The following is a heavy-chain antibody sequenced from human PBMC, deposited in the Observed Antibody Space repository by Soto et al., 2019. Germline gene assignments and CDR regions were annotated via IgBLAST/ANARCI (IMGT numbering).Heavy chain of an antibody. J-gene: IGHJ4*02. CDR1: GGSISSSSYY. CDR2: IYHSGRT. D-gene: IGHD2-15*01. Sequence: SETLSLTCTVSGGSISSSSYYWGWLRQHPGKGLEWIGHIYHSGRTYYNPSLKSRVSISIDTSKNQFSLHLSSVTAADTAVYYCARWVEVSLDYFDSWGQGNPVTVSS. CDR3: ARWVEVSLDYFDS. V-gene: IGHV4-31*03.